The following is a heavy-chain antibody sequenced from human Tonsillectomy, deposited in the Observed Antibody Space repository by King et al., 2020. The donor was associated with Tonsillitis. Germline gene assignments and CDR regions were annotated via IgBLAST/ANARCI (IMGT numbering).Heavy chain of an antibody. J-gene: IGHJ6*03. CDR1: GISISNNY. D-gene: IGHD2-2*01. V-gene: IGHV4-59*01. CDR3: ARAPNLGYCSSTSCYNYYYYMDV. CDR2: IHDSGTT. Sequence: QLQESGPGLVKPWETLSLTCSVTGISISNNYWSWIRQPPGKGLEWIWYIHDSGTTNYNPSLKSRVTISVDTSKNQFSLKLGSVTAADTTVYYCARAPNLGYCSSTSCYNYYYYMDVWGKGTTVTVSS.